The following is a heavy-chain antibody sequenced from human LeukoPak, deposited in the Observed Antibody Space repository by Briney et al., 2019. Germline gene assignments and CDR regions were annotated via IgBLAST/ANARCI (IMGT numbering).Heavy chain of an antibody. D-gene: IGHD2-2*01. V-gene: IGHV3-23*01. Sequence: GGSLRLSCAASGFTFSSYAMSWVRQAPGKGLEWVSAISGSGGSTYYADSVKGRFTISRDNSKNTLYLQMNSLRAEDTAVYYCAKANKGYCSSTSCYYYYFDYWGQGTLVTVSS. CDR1: GFTFSSYA. J-gene: IGHJ4*02. CDR2: ISGSGGST. CDR3: AKANKGYCSSTSCYYYYFDY.